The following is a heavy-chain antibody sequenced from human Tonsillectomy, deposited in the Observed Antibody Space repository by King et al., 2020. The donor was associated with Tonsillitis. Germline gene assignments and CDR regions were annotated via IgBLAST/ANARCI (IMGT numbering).Heavy chain of an antibody. CDR1: GFTFSSYA. Sequence: VQLVESGGGLVQPGGSLRLSCAASGFTFSSYAMSWVRQAPGKGLEWVSTLSGSGSSTYYADSVKGRLTISRDNSKNTLYLQMSSLRAEDTAVYYCARASVGLSGSYPINAFDVWGQGTMVTVS. V-gene: IGHV3-23*04. D-gene: IGHD1-26*01. CDR2: LSGSGSST. J-gene: IGHJ3*01. CDR3: ARASVGLSGSYPINAFDV.